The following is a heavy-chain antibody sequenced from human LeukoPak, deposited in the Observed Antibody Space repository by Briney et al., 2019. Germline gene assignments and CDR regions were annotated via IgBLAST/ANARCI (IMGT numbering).Heavy chain of an antibody. V-gene: IGHV3-7*01. CDR1: GFTFSSYW. CDR3: ARSPWVEGYYFDY. J-gene: IGHJ4*02. CDR2: IKQDGSEK. D-gene: IGHD3-3*01. Sequence: GGSLRLSCAASGFTFSSYWMSWVRQAPGKGLEWVANIKQDGSEKYYVDSVKGRFTISRDNAKNSLYLQMNSLRAEDTAVYYCARSPWVEGYYFDYWGQGTLVTVSS.